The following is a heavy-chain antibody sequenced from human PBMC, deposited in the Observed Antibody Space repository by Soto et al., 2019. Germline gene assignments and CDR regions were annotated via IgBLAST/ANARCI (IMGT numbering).Heavy chain of an antibody. CDR1: GGSISGYY. Sequence: QVQLQESGPGLVKPSETLSLTCTVSGGSISGYYWSWIRQPPGKGLEWIGYIYYSGSTNYNPSLKTRVTISVDTSKNQFSLKLSSVTAADTAVYYCATRPKSRQWLPYFDYWGQGTLVTVSS. CDR3: ATRPKSRQWLPYFDY. D-gene: IGHD6-19*01. J-gene: IGHJ4*02. V-gene: IGHV4-59*08. CDR2: IYYSGST.